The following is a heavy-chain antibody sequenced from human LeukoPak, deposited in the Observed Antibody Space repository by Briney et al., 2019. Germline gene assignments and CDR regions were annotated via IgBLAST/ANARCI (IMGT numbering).Heavy chain of an antibody. CDR2: IYSGGST. CDR1: GFTVSSNY. CDR3: ARSFYGGNPLRYMDV. D-gene: IGHD4-23*01. V-gene: IGHV3-53*01. Sequence: PGRSLRLSCAASGFTVSSNYMSWVRQAPGKGLEWVSVIYSGGSTYYADSVKGRFTISRDNSKNTLYLQMNSLRAEDTAVYYCARSFYGGNPLRYMDVWGKGTTVTVSS. J-gene: IGHJ6*03.